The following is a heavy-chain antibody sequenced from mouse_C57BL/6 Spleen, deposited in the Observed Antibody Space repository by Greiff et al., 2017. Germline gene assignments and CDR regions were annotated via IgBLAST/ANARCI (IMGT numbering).Heavy chain of an antibody. J-gene: IGHJ2*01. D-gene: IGHD2-4*01. CDR1: GFNINNTY. CDR2: IDPANGNT. Sequence: VQLQQSVAELVRPGASVKLSCTASGFNINNTYMHWVKPRPDKGLEWIGRIDPANGNTKYTPKFKGKATITADTASNTAYLQISSLTSEDTAIYYCARGGYYDCGWYFDYWGQGTPLTVSS. CDR3: ARGGYYDCGWYFDY. V-gene: IGHV14-3*01.